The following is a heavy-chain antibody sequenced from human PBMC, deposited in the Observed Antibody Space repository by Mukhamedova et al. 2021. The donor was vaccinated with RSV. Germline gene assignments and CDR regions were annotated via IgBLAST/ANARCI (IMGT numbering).Heavy chain of an antibody. Sequence: ADSEKGRFTISRDNSKNTVFLQIHSLRAEDTATYYCAKGMTLFGVTPLDSWGQGTLVTVSS. D-gene: IGHD3-3*01. J-gene: IGHJ4*02. V-gene: IGHV3-23*01. CDR3: AKGMTLFGVTPLDS.